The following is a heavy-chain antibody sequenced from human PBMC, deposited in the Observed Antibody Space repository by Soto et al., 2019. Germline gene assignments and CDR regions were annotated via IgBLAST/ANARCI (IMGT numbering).Heavy chain of an antibody. V-gene: IGHV4-61*08. Sequence: SETLSLTCTVSGGSISIGGYSWSWIRQPPGKGLEWIGYIYYSGSTNYNPSLKSRVTISVDTSKNQFSLKLSSVTAADTAVYYCARDVAITMVRGVIVDWFDPWGQGTLVTVSS. CDR2: IYYSGST. J-gene: IGHJ5*02. D-gene: IGHD3-10*01. CDR3: ARDVAITMVRGVIVDWFDP. CDR1: GGSISIGGYS.